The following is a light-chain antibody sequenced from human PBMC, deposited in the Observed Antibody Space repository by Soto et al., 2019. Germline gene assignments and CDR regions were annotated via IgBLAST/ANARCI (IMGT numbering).Light chain of an antibody. J-gene: IGLJ3*02. CDR1: SSDVGGYKY. CDR3: CSYAGSYTWV. Sequence: QYALTQPRSVSGSPGQSVTISCTGTSSDVGGYKYVSWYQHHPGKAPKLMIYDVGKRPSGVPDRFSGSKSGNTASLTISGLQAEDETDYYCCSYAGSYTWVFGGGTQLTVL. CDR2: DVG. V-gene: IGLV2-11*01.